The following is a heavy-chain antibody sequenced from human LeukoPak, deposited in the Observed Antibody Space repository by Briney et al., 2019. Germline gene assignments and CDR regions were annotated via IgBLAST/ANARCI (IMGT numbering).Heavy chain of an antibody. CDR1: GFTFGDYA. J-gene: IGHJ4*02. Sequence: PGRSLRLSCTASGFTFGDYAMSWVRQAPGMGLEWVGFIRSKAYGGTTEYAASVKGRFTISRDDSKSIAYLQMNSLKTEDTAVYYCTRALVYYYDSSGYSDYWGQGTLVTVSS. CDR2: IRSKAYGGTT. CDR3: TRALVYYYDSSGYSDY. D-gene: IGHD3-22*01. V-gene: IGHV3-49*04.